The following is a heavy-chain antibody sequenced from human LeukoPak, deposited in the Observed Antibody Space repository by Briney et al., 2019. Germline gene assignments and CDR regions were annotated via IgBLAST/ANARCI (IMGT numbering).Heavy chain of an antibody. CDR2: ISGSGGST. V-gene: IGHV3-23*01. CDR3: AKSPPLHYYGSGRYGDSDY. J-gene: IGHJ4*02. Sequence: GGSLRLSCAASGFTFSSYAMSWVRQAPGKGLEWVSAISGSGGSTYYADSVKGRFTISRDNSKNTLYLQMNSLRAEDTAVYYCAKSPPLHYYGSGRYGDSDYWGQGTLVTVSS. D-gene: IGHD3-10*01. CDR1: GFTFSSYA.